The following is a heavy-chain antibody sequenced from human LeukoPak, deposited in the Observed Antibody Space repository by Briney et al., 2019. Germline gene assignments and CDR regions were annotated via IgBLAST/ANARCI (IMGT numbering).Heavy chain of an antibody. CDR1: GFTFSSYS. CDR3: AKALIYSSSLRLTHLDY. Sequence: GGSLRLSCAASGFTFSSYSMNWVRQAPGKGLEWVSSISTSSSYIYYADSVKGRFTISRDNSKNTLYLQMNSLRAEDTAVYYCAKALIYSSSLRLTHLDYWGQGTLVTVSS. D-gene: IGHD6-13*01. V-gene: IGHV3-21*04. J-gene: IGHJ4*02. CDR2: ISTSSSYI.